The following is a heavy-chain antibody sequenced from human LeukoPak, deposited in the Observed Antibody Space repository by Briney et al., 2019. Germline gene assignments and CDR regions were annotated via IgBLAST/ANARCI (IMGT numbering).Heavy chain of an antibody. D-gene: IGHD5-24*01. V-gene: IGHV4-59*01. CDR1: GGSISSYY. CDR3: ARYLVSEMATIRGYFDY. J-gene: IGHJ4*02. Sequence: KTSETLSLTCTVSGGSISSYYWSWIRQPPGKGLEWIGYIYYSGSINYNPSLKSRVTISVDTSKNQFSLKLSSVTAADTAVYYCARYLVSEMATIRGYFDYWGQGTLVTVSS. CDR2: IYYSGSI.